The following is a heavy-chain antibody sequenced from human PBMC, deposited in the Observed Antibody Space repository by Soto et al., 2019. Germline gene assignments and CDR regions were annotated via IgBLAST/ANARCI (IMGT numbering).Heavy chain of an antibody. CDR3: ARRPIGLALDY. CDR1: GGSISSGGYY. Sequence: QVQLQESAPGLVNPSQTLSLTCTVSGGSISSGGYYWSWSRQHPGKGLEWIGYIYYSGSTYYNPSLNSRVTISVDTSKDPFSLKLSSVSAADTAVYYCARRPIGLALDYWGPGTLVTVSS. J-gene: IGHJ4*02. CDR2: IYYSGST. D-gene: IGHD6-19*01. V-gene: IGHV4-31*03.